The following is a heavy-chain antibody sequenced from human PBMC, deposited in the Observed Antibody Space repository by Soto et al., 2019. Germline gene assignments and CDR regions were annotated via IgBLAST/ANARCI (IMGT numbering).Heavy chain of an antibody. CDR1: GFTFSSYV. V-gene: IGHV3-23*01. CDR2: ISGSGGRT. J-gene: IGHJ4*02. CDR3: AKGARYCSSTSCCDY. Sequence: EVQLLESGGGLVHPVGSLRLSCAASGFTFSSYVMSWVRQATGKGLEWVSGISGSGGRTYYADSVKGRFTISSDNSKNTLYLQMNSLRAEDTAIYYGAKGARYCSSTSCCDYWGQGTLVTVS. D-gene: IGHD2-2*01.